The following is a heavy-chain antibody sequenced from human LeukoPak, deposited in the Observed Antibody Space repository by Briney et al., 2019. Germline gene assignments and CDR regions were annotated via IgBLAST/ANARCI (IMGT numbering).Heavy chain of an antibody. Sequence: GGSLRLSCEPSILTVSNNYMSCVRQSTEGGLEWVSVISSGGSTDCAPSVKGRFSISRDDSKTTLYLQMSSLRAEDTAVYYCARSTHYGLRILDYGGQGTLVTVSS. V-gene: IGHV3-66*01. J-gene: IGHJ4*02. CDR3: ARSTHYGLRILDY. CDR1: ILTVSNNY. D-gene: IGHD3-10*01. CDR2: ISSGGST.